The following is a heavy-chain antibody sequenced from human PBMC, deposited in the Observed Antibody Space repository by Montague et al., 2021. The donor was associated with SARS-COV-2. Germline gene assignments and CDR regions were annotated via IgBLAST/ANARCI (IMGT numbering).Heavy chain of an antibody. D-gene: IGHD3-16*01. CDR2: IFFSERN. V-gene: IGHV4-39*01. CDR1: GGSLTIGTFY. Sequence: SETLSLTCTVSGGSLTIGTFYWGWIRQPPGKGLEWVGSIFFSERNFFNPSLKSRATISVDKSKNQFSLQLSSVTAADTAVYYCARQTIYDYDNTVGCKYFDAWGRGTLVTVSS. J-gene: IGHJ2*01. CDR3: ARQTIYDYDNTVGCKYFDA.